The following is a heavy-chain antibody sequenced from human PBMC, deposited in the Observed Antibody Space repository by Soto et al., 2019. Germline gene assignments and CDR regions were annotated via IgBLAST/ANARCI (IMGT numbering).Heavy chain of an antibody. V-gene: IGHV5-10-1*01. D-gene: IGHD6-13*01. CDR2: IDPIDSYT. CDR3: VRHPPGDGIWYDY. J-gene: IGHJ4*02. CDR1: GYTFTAYW. Sequence: GESLKISCKGSGYTFTAYWITWVRQVPGKGLEWMGRIDPIDSYTYYSPSFQGHVTISVDKSISTAYLQWSSLKASDTAMYYCVRHPPGDGIWYDYWGQRSLVTVSS.